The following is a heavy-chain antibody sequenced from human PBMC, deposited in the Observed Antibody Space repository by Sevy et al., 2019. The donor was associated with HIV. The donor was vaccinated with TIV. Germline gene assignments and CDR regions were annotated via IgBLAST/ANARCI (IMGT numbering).Heavy chain of an antibody. Sequence: GESLKISCAASGFTFSSYWMSWVRQAPGKGLEWVANIKQDGSEKYYVDSVKGRFTISRDNAKNSLYLQMNSLRAEDTAVYYCARDSGRDYYDSSGPLDAFDIWGQGTMVTVSS. CDR1: GFTFSSYW. J-gene: IGHJ3*02. CDR3: ARDSGRDYYDSSGPLDAFDI. V-gene: IGHV3-7*01. D-gene: IGHD3-22*01. CDR2: IKQDGSEK.